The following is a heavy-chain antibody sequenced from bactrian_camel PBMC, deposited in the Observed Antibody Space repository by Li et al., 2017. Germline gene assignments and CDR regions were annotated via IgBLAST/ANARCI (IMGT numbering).Heavy chain of an antibody. CDR2: IESDGSA. D-gene: IGHD4*01. J-gene: IGHJ6*01. CDR3: VEDYIDYGLFGS. V-gene: IGHV3S9*01. Sequence: QVQLVESGGGSVQAGGSLRLSCAASGDTISRYCMGWFRQIPDKEREGVAGIESDGSASYADSVKGRFTISRDNAKNTLYLQLNSLKPEDTAVYYCVEDYIDYGLFGSWGQGTQVTVS. CDR1: GDTISRYC.